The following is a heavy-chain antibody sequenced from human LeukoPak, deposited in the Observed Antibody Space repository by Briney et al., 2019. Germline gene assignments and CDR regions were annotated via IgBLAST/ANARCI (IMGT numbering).Heavy chain of an antibody. J-gene: IGHJ4*02. CDR1: GFTFRSYA. CDR3: AKGSSSSRPYYFDY. Sequence: GGSLRLSCAASGFTFRSYAMRWVRRAPGQGLESFSAITDSGGDTYHADSVKGRFTISRDNSKNTLYLQMNSLRVEDTALYYCAKGSSSSRPYYFDYWGQGALVTVSS. D-gene: IGHD6-6*01. V-gene: IGHV3-23*01. CDR2: ITDSGGDT.